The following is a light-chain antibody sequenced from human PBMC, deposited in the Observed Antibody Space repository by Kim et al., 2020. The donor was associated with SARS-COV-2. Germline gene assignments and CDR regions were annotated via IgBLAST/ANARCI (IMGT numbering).Light chain of an antibody. J-gene: IGKJ2*01. Sequence: SSPGGNSITITCPASKNISNYLDWYQQKPGKAHMLLIYDASNLETGVPSRFSGSGCGTDFTFTISSLQPEDIATYYCQQYDNLPYTFGQGTKLEI. CDR1: KNISNY. CDR3: QQYDNLPYT. CDR2: DAS. V-gene: IGKV1-33*01.